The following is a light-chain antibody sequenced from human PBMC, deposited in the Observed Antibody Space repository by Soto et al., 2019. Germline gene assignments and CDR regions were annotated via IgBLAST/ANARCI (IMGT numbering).Light chain of an antibody. CDR1: QSVNRGY. CDR2: GAT. CDR3: QQYGSSVRT. V-gene: IGKV3-20*01. J-gene: IGKJ1*01. Sequence: DNVLMQSPGTVSLSPGDRDILSCGAGQSVNRGYLAWYQQRPGQAPRLLIYGATIRATGIPDKFSGSGSGTDFTLSISRLEPEDFAVYYCQQYGSSVRTFGQGTKVEIK.